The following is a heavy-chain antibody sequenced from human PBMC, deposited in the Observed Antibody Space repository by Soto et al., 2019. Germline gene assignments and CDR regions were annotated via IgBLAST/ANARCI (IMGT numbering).Heavy chain of an antibody. CDR3: ARDTLELLYYFDY. CDR1: GFTFSNYW. Sequence: GGSLRLSCAASGFTFSNYWMHWVRQAPGKGLVWVSRINSDGSSASYADSVKGRFTISRDNAKNTLYLQMNSLRAEDTAVYYCARDTLELLYYFDYWGQGTLVTVSS. CDR2: INSDGSSA. J-gene: IGHJ4*02. V-gene: IGHV3-74*01. D-gene: IGHD1-7*01.